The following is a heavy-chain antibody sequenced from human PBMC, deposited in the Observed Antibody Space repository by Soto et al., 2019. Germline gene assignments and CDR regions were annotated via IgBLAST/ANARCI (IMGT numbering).Heavy chain of an antibody. CDR2: INHSGST. CDR3: ARVGYSGTYHPGGP. J-gene: IGHJ5*02. Sequence: PSETLSLTCAVYGRSFSDYYWSWIRQPPGKGLEWIGEINHSGSTNYNPSLKSRVTISVDTSKNQFSLKLSSVTAADTAVYYCARVGYSGTYHPGGPWGQGTPVTVSS. D-gene: IGHD1-26*01. V-gene: IGHV4-34*01. CDR1: GRSFSDYY.